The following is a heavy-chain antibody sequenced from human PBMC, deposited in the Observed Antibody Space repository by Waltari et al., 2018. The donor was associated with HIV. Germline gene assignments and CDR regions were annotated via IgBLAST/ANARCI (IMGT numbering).Heavy chain of an antibody. J-gene: IGHJ4*02. CDR1: GGSISNYF. Sequence: QVQLLESGPGLVKPSATLSLTCNVYGGSISNYFWTWIRQAPGKTLEWIGYVYNDGSTEYNPSLKSRVTMSLDSANVQFSLNLNSVTAADTARYFCARCSFSSYYYFDLWGQGTHVTVSS. CDR2: VYNDGST. V-gene: IGHV4-59*13. CDR3: ARCSFSSYYYFDL. D-gene: IGHD2-15*01.